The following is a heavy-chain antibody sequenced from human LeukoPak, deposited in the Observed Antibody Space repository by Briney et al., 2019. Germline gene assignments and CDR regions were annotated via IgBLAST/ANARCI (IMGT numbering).Heavy chain of an antibody. Sequence: PGGSLRLSCAASGFTFDSYDMAWVRQAPGKGMEWASGIGGSGRSTYYADSVKGRFTISRDNSKNALYLQMNSLRAEDTALYYCARESGNTFNNPFDMWGQGTMVIVSS. CDR3: ARESGNTFNNPFDM. V-gene: IGHV3-23*01. CDR2: IGGSGRST. CDR1: GFTFDSYD. D-gene: IGHD2/OR15-2a*01. J-gene: IGHJ3*02.